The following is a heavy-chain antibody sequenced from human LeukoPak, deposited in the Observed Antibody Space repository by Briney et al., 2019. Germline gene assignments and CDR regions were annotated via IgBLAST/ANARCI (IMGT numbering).Heavy chain of an antibody. CDR3: ARAGSGTPFDP. Sequence: ASVKVSCKASGGTFSSYAISCVRQAPGQGLEWMGRIIPIFGTANYAQKFQGRVTITTDESTGTAYMELSSLRSEDTAVYYCARAGSGTPFDPWGQGTLVTVSS. CDR2: IIPIFGTA. J-gene: IGHJ5*02. V-gene: IGHV1-69*05. CDR1: GGTFSSYA. D-gene: IGHD3-10*01.